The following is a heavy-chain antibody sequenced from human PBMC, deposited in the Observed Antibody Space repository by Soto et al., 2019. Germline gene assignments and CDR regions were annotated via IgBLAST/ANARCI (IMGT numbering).Heavy chain of an antibody. CDR1: GYTFTSYG. CDR3: ARSFCSSDTCFSYWFVP. Sequence: ASVKVSGKASGYTFTSYGISWVRQAPGQGLEWMGWISGSNGNIKYAQNFQDRVTLTTDTSTSTAYMELRSLRSDDTAVYYCARSFCSSDTCFSYWFVPWGQGTLVTVSS. J-gene: IGHJ5*02. D-gene: IGHD2-2*01. V-gene: IGHV1-18*04. CDR2: ISGSNGNI.